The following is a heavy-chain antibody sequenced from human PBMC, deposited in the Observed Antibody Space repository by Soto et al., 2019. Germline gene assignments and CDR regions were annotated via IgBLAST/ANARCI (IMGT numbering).Heavy chain of an antibody. CDR2: IFYSGST. D-gene: IGHD3-22*01. CDR1: GGSISSSSYY. J-gene: IGHJ5*02. Sequence: SETLSLTCTVSGGSISSSSYYWGWIRQPPGKGLECIGSIFYSGSTYYNASLKSRVTISLDTSKNQFSLKLSSVTAADTAVYYCARDYGKSGYDYFDPWGQGTLVTVSS. V-gene: IGHV4-39*02. CDR3: ARDYGKSGYDYFDP.